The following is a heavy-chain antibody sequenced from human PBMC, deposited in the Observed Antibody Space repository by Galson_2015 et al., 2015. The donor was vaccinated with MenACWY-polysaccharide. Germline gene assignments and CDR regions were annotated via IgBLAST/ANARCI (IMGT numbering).Heavy chain of an antibody. Sequence: SLRLSCAASGFTFSSYGMHWVRQAPGKGLEWVAVISYDGSNKYYADSVKGRFTISRDNSKDTLYQQMNSLRAEDTALYYCAKEVAAAGTRWFDPWGQGTLVTVSS. J-gene: IGHJ5*02. V-gene: IGHV3-30*18. D-gene: IGHD6-13*01. CDR1: GFTFSSYG. CDR3: AKEVAAAGTRWFDP. CDR2: ISYDGSNK.